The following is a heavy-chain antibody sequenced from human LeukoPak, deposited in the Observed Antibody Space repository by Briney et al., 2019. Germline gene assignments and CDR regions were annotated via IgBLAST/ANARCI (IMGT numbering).Heavy chain of an antibody. CDR3: ARDWVVDFGPAYYFDY. V-gene: IGHV3-7*01. J-gene: IGHJ4*02. Sequence: GGSLRLSCAASGFTVSSNYMSWVRQAPGKGLEWVANIKQDGSEKYYVDSVKGRFTISRDNAKNSLYLQMNSLRAEDTAVYYCARDWVVDFGPAYYFDYWGQGTLVTVSS. CDR2: IKQDGSEK. CDR1: GFTVSSNY. D-gene: IGHD3-10*01.